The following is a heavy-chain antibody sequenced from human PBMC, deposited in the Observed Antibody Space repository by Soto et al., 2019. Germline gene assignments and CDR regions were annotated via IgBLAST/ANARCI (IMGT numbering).Heavy chain of an antibody. Sequence: SVKVSCKASGYTFTISGFSWVRQAPGKGLEWMGGFDPEDGETIYAQKFQGRVTMTEDTSTDTAYMELSSLRSEDTAVYYCATLYYYDSSGPNWFDPWGQGTLVTVSS. CDR1: GYTFTISG. V-gene: IGHV1-24*01. D-gene: IGHD3-22*01. CDR2: FDPEDGET. CDR3: ATLYYYDSSGPNWFDP. J-gene: IGHJ5*02.